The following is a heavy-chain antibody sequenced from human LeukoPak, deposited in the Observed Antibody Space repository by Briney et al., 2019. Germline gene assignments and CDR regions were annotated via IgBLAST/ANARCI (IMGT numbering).Heavy chain of an antibody. V-gene: IGHV4-59*01. CDR2: IYYSGST. CDR3: ARAMYYDFWSGYSDAFDI. D-gene: IGHD3-3*01. J-gene: IGHJ3*02. CDR1: GGSISSYY. Sequence: SETLSLTCTVSGGSISSYYWSWIRQPPGKGLEWIGYIYYSGSTNYNPSLKSRVTISVDTSKNQFSLKLSSVTAADTAVYYCARAMYYDFWSGYSDAFDIWGQGTMVTVSS.